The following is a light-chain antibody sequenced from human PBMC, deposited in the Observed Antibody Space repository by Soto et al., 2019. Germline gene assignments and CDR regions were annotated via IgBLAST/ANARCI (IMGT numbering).Light chain of an antibody. J-gene: IGKJ1*01. CDR1: QSVSSS. Sequence: EIVMTQSPATLSVSPGERATLSCRASQSVSSSLAWYQQNPGQAPRLLIYDASTRATGIPARLGGSGSGTEFTLTISSLQSEDFVVYYCQQYKSWPETFGQGTKVEIK. V-gene: IGKV3-15*01. CDR3: QQYKSWPET. CDR2: DAS.